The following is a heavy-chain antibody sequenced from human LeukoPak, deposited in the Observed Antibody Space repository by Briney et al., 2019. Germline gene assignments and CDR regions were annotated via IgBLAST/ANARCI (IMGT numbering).Heavy chain of an antibody. J-gene: IGHJ3*02. Sequence: GGSLRLSCAASGFIFSDYYMTWIRQAPGKGLEWVSYISSTGSIVYYADSVKGRFTISRDYAKNSLYLQMNNLGAEDTAVYYCAKELATGSGAAFDIWGQGTMVTVSS. D-gene: IGHD3-9*01. CDR3: AKELATGSGAAFDI. V-gene: IGHV3-11*01. CDR1: GFIFSDYY. CDR2: ISSTGSIV.